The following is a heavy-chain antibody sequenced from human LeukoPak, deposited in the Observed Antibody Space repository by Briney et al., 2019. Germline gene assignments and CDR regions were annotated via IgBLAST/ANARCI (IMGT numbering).Heavy chain of an antibody. CDR3: ARALHYYDSSGYYPRAYYYYGMDV. V-gene: IGHV3-33*01. CDR2: IWYDGSNK. D-gene: IGHD3-22*01. J-gene: IGHJ6*02. Sequence: GRSLRLSCAASGFTFSSYGMHWVRQAPGKGLEWVAVIWYDGSNKYYADSVKGRFTISRDNSKNTLYQQMNSLRAEDTAVYYCARALHYYDSSGYYPRAYYYYGMDVWGQGTTVTVSS. CDR1: GFTFSSYG.